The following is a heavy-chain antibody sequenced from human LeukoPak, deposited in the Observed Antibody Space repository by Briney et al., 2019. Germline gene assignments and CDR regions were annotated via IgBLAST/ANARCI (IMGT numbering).Heavy chain of an antibody. CDR2: IYHSGST. V-gene: IGHV4-38-2*02. CDR1: GYSISSGYY. CDR3: ARAANYYGSGSYYSPSDY. D-gene: IGHD3-10*01. Sequence: SETLSLTCTVAGYSISSGYYWGWIRQPPGKGLEWIGSIYHSGSTYYNPSLKSRVTISVDTSKNQFSLKLSSVTAADTAVYYCARAANYYGSGSYYSPSDYWGQGTLVTVSS. J-gene: IGHJ4*02.